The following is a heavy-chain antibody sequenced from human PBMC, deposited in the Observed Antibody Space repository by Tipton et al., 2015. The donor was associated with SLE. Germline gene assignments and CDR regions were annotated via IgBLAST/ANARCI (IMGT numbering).Heavy chain of an antibody. Sequence: TLSLTCTVSGGSISGYHWSWLRQPPGKGLEWIGYISYTETTKYNPSLESRVIISVDTSKNQFSLRLSSVTAADTAMYYCARYSYFAAAFDIWGQGTLVTVSS. CDR1: GGSISGYH. CDR2: ISYTETT. V-gene: IGHV4-59*08. J-gene: IGHJ3*02. CDR3: ARYSYFAAAFDI. D-gene: IGHD5-18*01.